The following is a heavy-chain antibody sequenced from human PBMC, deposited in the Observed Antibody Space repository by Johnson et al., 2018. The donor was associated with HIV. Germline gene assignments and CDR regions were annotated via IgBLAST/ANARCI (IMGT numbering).Heavy chain of an antibody. Sequence: LVESGGGLAQPAWSPRLSCAASQFTFSSHYMTCVRQAPGNGLELVGQLNANGGSTYLIDYSGKDRFNTSRDNSKNTLYLQMNSLRAEDTAVYYCARDGSQLADAFDIWGQGTMVTVSS. CDR2: NANGGST. V-gene: IGHV3-25*04. J-gene: IGHJ3*02. D-gene: IGHD6-6*01. CDR1: QFTFSSHY. CDR3: ARDGSQLADAFDI.